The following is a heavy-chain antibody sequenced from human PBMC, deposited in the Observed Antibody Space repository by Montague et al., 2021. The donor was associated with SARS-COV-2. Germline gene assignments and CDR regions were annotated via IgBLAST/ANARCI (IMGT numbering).Heavy chain of an antibody. V-gene: IGHV3-48*03. Sequence: SLRLSCAASGFTFSSYEMNWVRQAPGKGLEWVSYISSSGRTIYHADSVKGRFTISRDNAENSLYLQMNSLRAEDTAVYYCARGGTYYDFWSGYQNYYYGMDVWGQGTTVTVSS. J-gene: IGHJ6*02. CDR1: GFTFSSYE. D-gene: IGHD3-3*01. CDR2: ISSSGRTI. CDR3: ARGGTYYDFWSGYQNYYYGMDV.